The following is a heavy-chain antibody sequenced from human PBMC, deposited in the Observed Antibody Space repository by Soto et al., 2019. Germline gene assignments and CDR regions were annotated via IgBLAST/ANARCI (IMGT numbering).Heavy chain of an antibody. V-gene: IGHV3-11*01. CDR2: ISSSGSTI. CDR1: RVTFCVYY. Sequence: HGGSLELCCAASRVTFCVYYMSGTFQTPGKGLEWVSYISSSGSTIYYADSVKGRFTISRDNAKNSLYLQMNSLRAEDTAVYYCARLGYCSGGSCFIFDYWGQGTLVTVSS. CDR3: ARLGYCSGGSCFIFDY. J-gene: IGHJ4*02. D-gene: IGHD2-15*01.